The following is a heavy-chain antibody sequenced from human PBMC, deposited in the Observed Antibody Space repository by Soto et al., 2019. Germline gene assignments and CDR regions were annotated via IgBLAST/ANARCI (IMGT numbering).Heavy chain of an antibody. CDR1: GGTFSSYA. J-gene: IGHJ6*02. Sequence: SVKVSCKASGGTFSSYAISWVRQAPGQGLEWMGGIIPIFGTANYAQKFQGRVTITADESTSTAYMELSSLRSEDTAVYYCAMEYDILTGYYRVYGMGVWGQGTTVTVSS. CDR3: AMEYDILTGYYRVYGMGV. D-gene: IGHD3-9*01. V-gene: IGHV1-69*13. CDR2: IIPIFGTA.